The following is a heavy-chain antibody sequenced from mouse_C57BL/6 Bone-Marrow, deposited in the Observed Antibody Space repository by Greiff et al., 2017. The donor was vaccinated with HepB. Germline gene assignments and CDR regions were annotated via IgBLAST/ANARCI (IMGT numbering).Heavy chain of an antibody. V-gene: IGHV5-6*01. D-gene: IGHD3-2*02. Sequence: EVMLVESGGDLVKPGGSLKLSCAASGFTFSSYGMSWVRQTPDKRLEWVATISSGGSYTYYPDSVKGRFTISRDNAKNTLYLQMSSLKSEETAMYYCARQGTAQGFDYWGQGTTLTVSS. J-gene: IGHJ2*01. CDR3: ARQGTAQGFDY. CDR1: GFTFSSYG. CDR2: ISSGGSYT.